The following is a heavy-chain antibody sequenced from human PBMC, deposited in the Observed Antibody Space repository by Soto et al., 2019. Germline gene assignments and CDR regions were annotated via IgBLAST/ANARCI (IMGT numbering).Heavy chain of an antibody. CDR1: GDSVSSNTAA. CDR3: AGTTSYQWYYMDV. J-gene: IGHJ6*03. CDR2: TYYRSRWYN. V-gene: IGHV6-1*01. Sequence: SQTLSLTCAISGDSVSSNTAAWKWIRQSPSRGLEWLGRTYYRSRWYNDYAVPVRSRITVNADTSKNQFSLQLTSVTPEDTAVYYCAGTTSYQWYYMDVWGKGTTVTVSS. D-gene: IGHD1-7*01.